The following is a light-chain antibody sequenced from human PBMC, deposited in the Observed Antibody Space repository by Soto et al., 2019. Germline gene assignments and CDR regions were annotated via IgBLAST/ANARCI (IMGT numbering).Light chain of an antibody. Sequence: IQFTQSPSSLPASVGDRVAVTLRASQGISNFLARYKQKPGKAPKLLIYAASTLQSGVPSRFSGSGSGTDCTLTISSLQPEDFATYYCQQLESYPSTFGGGTKA. J-gene: IGKJ4*01. CDR3: QQLESYPST. V-gene: IGKV1-9*01. CDR2: AAS. CDR1: QGISNF.